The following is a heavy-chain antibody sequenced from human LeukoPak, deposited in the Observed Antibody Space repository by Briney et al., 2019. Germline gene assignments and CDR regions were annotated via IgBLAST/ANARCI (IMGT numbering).Heavy chain of an antibody. V-gene: IGHV3-66*01. CDR2: NYTGGNT. CDR3: ARDGRRGPDCNGGGCYFVPGQ. CDR1: GFTVSGNY. J-gene: IGHJ4*02. Sequence: PGGSLRLSCAASGFTVSGNYMSWVRQAPGRGLECVSVNYTGGNTYYADSVKGRFTISRDSSKNTLYLQVNSLRGEDTAVYYCARDGRRGPDCNGGGCYFVPGQWGQGTVVTVSS. D-gene: IGHD2-15*01.